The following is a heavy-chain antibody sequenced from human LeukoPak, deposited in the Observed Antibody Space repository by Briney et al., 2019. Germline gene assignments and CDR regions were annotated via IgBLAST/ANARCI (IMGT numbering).Heavy chain of an antibody. CDR2: ITGSGDRT. Sequence: GGSLRLPCVASGFTFTTYGMNWVRQAPGKGLEWVSGITGSGDRTYYADSVKGRFTIYRDNSKNTLYLQMNSLRAEDTAVYYCARDGDWGRYDHWGQGTLVIVSS. CDR1: GFTFTTYG. CDR3: ARDGDWGRYDH. J-gene: IGHJ4*02. V-gene: IGHV3-23*01. D-gene: IGHD7-27*01.